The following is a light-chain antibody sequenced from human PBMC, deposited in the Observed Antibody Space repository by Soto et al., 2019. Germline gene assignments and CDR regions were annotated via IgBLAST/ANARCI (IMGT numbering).Light chain of an antibody. J-gene: IGLJ2*01. CDR3: QSSDSSVFV. Sequence: QSVLTQPPSVSGAPGQRVTMSCTGSSSNIGAGYDVNWYQQLPGTAPKLLIYGNNNRPAGVPDRCSGSKSGTSASMAIPGLEGEDDADYYSQSSDSSVFVFGVGTKLTVL. CDR1: SSNIGAGYD. V-gene: IGLV1-40*01. CDR2: GNN.